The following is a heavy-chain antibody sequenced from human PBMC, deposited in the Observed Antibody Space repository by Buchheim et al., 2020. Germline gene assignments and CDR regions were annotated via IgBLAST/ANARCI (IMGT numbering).Heavy chain of an antibody. V-gene: IGHV5-51*01. Sequence: EVQLVQSGAEVKKPGESLKISCKGSGHSFTDYWIGWVRQMPGKGLEWMGMIYPRDSDMRYSPSFQGQVTISADKPISSAYLQWSSLKASDTAMYYCVRGSGYCSSTRCYLFDYWGQGTL. CDR1: GHSFTDYW. CDR3: VRGSGYCSSTRCYLFDY. D-gene: IGHD2-2*01. J-gene: IGHJ4*02. CDR2: IYPRDSDM.